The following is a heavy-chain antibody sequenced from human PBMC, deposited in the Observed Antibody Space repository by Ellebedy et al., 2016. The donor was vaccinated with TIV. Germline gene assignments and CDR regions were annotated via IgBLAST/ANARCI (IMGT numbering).Heavy chain of an antibody. D-gene: IGHD3-22*01. CDR3: ARDKGFSGYVDY. CDR1: GGSVSSGSYY. CDR2: IYYSGST. J-gene: IGHJ4*02. Sequence: GSLRLXXTVSGGSVSSGSYYWSWIRQPPGKGLEWIGYIYYSGSTNYNPSLKSRVTISVDTSKNQFSLKLSSVTAADTAVYYCARDKGFSGYVDYWGQGTLVTVSS. V-gene: IGHV4-61*01.